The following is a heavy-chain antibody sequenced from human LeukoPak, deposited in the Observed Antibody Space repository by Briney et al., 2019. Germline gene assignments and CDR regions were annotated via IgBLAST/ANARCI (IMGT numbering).Heavy chain of an antibody. V-gene: IGHV3-48*01. CDR2: ISTSSITK. CDR1: GFTFSIYS. J-gene: IGHJ5*01. Sequence: GGSLRLSCAASGFTFSIYSMSWVRQAPGKGPEWLSYISTSSITKYYADSVKGRFTISRDDAKNSLSLQMNSLRADDTAVYYCAKEMGFCSGGSCYRRFDSWGQGTLVTVSS. CDR3: AKEMGFCSGGSCYRRFDS. D-gene: IGHD2-15*01.